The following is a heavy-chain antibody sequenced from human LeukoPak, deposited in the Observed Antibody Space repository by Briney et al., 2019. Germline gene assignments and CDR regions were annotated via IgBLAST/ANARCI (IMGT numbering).Heavy chain of an antibody. CDR2: IYYSGST. CDR3: ASADAYYYDSSGPFGAFDI. J-gene: IGHJ3*02. CDR1: GGSISSSSYY. Sequence: PSETLSLTCTVSGGSISSSSYYWGWIRQPPGKGLEWIGGIYYSGSTYYNPSLKSRVTISVDTSKNQFSLKLSSVTAADTAVYYCASADAYYYDSSGPFGAFDIWGQGTMVTVSS. D-gene: IGHD3-22*01. V-gene: IGHV4-39*01.